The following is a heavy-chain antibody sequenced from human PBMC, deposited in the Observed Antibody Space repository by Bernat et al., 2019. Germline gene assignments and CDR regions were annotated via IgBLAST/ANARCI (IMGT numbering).Heavy chain of an antibody. Sequence: EVQLLESGGGLVQPGGSLRLSCATSGFIFSTHAMSWVLQGPRKGLEWVATISGRGSTTYYADSVKCRFTISRDNSKNTLYLQMSSLRVEDTAVYYFAKTQISLVRGVITPTWFDPWGLGTLVTVSS. V-gene: IGHV3-23*01. J-gene: IGHJ5*02. D-gene: IGHD3-10*01. CDR2: ISGRGSTT. CDR1: GFIFSTHA. CDR3: AKTQISLVRGVITPTWFDP.